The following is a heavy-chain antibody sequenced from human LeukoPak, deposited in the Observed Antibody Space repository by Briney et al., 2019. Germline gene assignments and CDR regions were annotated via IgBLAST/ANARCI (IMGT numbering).Heavy chain of an antibody. CDR3: TTDGAFDI. J-gene: IGHJ3*02. V-gene: IGHV3-15*01. CDR1: GFTFSNTW. CDR2: IKSNADGGTT. Sequence: PGGSLRLSCAASGFTFSNTWVSWVRRAPGKGLEWVGRIKSNADGGTTAYAAPVKGRFTISRDDSKNTLYLQMNSLKTEDTAVYYCTTDGAFDIWGQGTMVTVSS.